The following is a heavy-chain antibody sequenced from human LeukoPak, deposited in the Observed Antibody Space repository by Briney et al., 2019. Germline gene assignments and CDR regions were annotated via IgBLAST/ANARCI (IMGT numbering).Heavy chain of an antibody. Sequence: GGSLRLSCAASGFTFSNAWMTWGRQAPGKGLEWVGRIKSKSDGGTTDYDAPVKGRFTISRDDSKNTVYLQMNSLKTEDTAMFYCTTYTMGVFDYWGQGTLVTVSS. CDR3: TTYTMGVFDY. CDR1: GFTFSNAW. J-gene: IGHJ4*02. V-gene: IGHV3-15*01. CDR2: IKSKSDGGTT. D-gene: IGHD3-10*01.